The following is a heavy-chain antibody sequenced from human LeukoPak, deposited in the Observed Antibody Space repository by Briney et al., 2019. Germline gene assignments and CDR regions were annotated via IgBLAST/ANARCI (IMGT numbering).Heavy chain of an antibody. Sequence: ASVKVSCKTSGYIFTGHYLHWVRQAPGQGLEWMGWINPNSGDTNYAQKFQGKISMTADTSTITAYMELRRLRSDDTAVYYCAKGFDAADYYWGQGGFDFWGQGTKVIVAS. J-gene: IGHJ3*01. D-gene: IGHD3-16*01. V-gene: IGHV1-2*02. CDR1: GYIFTGHY. CDR2: INPNSGDT. CDR3: AKGFDAADYYWGQGGFDF.